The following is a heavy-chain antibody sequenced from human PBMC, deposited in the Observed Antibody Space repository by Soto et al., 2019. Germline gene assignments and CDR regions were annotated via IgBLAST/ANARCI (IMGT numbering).Heavy chain of an antibody. Sequence: QLQLQESGPGLVKPSETLSLTCTVSGGSISSSSYYWGWIRQPPGKGLEWIGSIYYSGSTYYNPSLKSRVNRSVDTSKNQFSLKLSSVTAADTAVYYCARRSSSWYGYGMDVWGQGTTVTVSS. J-gene: IGHJ6*02. CDR2: IYYSGST. CDR1: GGSISSSSYY. D-gene: IGHD6-13*01. CDR3: ARRSSSWYGYGMDV. V-gene: IGHV4-39*01.